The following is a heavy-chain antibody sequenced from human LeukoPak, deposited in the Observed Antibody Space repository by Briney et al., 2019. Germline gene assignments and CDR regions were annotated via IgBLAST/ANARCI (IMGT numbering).Heavy chain of an antibody. CDR2: IKTDGTYT. CDR3: AKDLNSTYNYDSSGYEDAFDI. CDR1: GFTFGAYW. J-gene: IGHJ3*02. Sequence: GGSQRLSCVASGFTFGAYWMHWVRRVPGKGLVWVSGIKTDGTYTNYADSVKGRFTISRDNAKNTLYLQMNSLRAEDTAVYYCAKDLNSTYNYDSSGYEDAFDIWGQGTMVTVSS. V-gene: IGHV3-74*01. D-gene: IGHD3-22*01.